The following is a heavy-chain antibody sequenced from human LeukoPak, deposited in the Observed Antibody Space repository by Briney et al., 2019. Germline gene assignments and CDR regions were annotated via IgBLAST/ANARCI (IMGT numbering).Heavy chain of an antibody. Sequence: PSETLSPTCAVSGASISSASDYWRWIRQPPGKGLEWLVSIYHGGSTYDTPSLRSRVTLSVDTSNNQFSLKLTSVTAADAAVYCCARIGGGSWRNPGYWFDPWGQGNLVTVSS. V-gene: IGHV4-39*01. D-gene: IGHD2-15*01. CDR2: IYHGGST. CDR3: ARIGGGSWRNPGYWFDP. CDR1: GASISSASDY. J-gene: IGHJ5*02.